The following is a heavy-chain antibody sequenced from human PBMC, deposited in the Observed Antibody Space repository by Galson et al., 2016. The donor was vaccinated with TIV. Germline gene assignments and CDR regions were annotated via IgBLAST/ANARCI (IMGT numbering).Heavy chain of an antibody. CDR1: GYSFTSYG. CDR3: SRGRAADHAFYF. V-gene: IGHV1-18*01. CDR2: ISNYNVKT. J-gene: IGHJ3*01. Sequence: SVKVSCKASGYSFTSYGIAWVRQAPGQGLAWMGWISNYNVKTKYAQKFQGRVTLTTDTSTSTSNMELRSLRFDDTAVYFCSRGRAADHAFYFWGQGTMVTFSS. D-gene: IGHD2-15*01.